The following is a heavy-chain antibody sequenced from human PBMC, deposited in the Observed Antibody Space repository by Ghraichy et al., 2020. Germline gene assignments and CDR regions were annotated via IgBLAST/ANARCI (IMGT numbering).Heavy chain of an antibody. CDR1: GGSISSSRYY. CDR3: ARDRDGYNLG. J-gene: IGHJ4*02. Sequence: SQTLSLNCTVSGGSISSSRYYWGWIRQPPGKGLDWIGSIYYSGSTHYNPSLKSRVTISVDTSKNQFSLKLSSVTAADTAVYYCARDRDGYNLGWGQGTLVTVSS. V-gene: IGHV4-39*07. D-gene: IGHD5-24*01. CDR2: IYYSGST.